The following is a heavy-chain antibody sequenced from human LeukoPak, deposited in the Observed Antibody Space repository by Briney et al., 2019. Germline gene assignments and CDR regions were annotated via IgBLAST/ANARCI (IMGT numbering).Heavy chain of an antibody. CDR1: GFTFSNYA. Sequence: GGSLRLSCSASGFTFSNYAMQWVRQAPGKGLEYVSAISSNGGRTNYADSVKGRFTISRDNSKNTLYVQMSSLRTEDTAVYYCVACRYYDSSGCYYDYWGQGTLVTVSS. CDR2: ISSNGGRT. D-gene: IGHD3-22*01. J-gene: IGHJ4*02. CDR3: VACRYYDSSGCYYDY. V-gene: IGHV3-64*05.